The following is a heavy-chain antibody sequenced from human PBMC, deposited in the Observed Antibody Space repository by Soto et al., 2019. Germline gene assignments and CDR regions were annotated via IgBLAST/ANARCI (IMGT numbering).Heavy chain of an antibody. V-gene: IGHV3-53*01. D-gene: IGHD3-22*01. CDR2: ICSGGST. CDR1: GFTVSRSY. J-gene: IGHJ4*02. Sequence: EVQLVESGGGLIQPGGSLRVSCAASGFTVSRSYMSWVRQAPGKGVEWVSGICSGGSTNYADSVKGRFTISRDNSKNTLYLQMNSLRVEDTAVYYCARDTYYYDSSGQPYWGQGTLVTVSS. CDR3: ARDTYYYDSSGQPY.